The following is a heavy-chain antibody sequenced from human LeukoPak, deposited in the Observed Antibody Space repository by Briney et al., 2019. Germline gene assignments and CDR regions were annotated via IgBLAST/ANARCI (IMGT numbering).Heavy chain of an antibody. CDR2: MNPNSGNT. Sequence: ASVKVSCKASGYTFTSYDINWVRQATGQGLEWMGWMNPNSGNTGYAQKFQGRVTMTRNTYISTAYMELSSLRSEDTAVYYCARGRYCSSTSGYTNDYWGQGTLVTVSS. J-gene: IGHJ4*02. CDR1: GYTFTSYD. CDR3: ARGRYCSSTSGYTNDY. D-gene: IGHD2-2*02. V-gene: IGHV1-8*01.